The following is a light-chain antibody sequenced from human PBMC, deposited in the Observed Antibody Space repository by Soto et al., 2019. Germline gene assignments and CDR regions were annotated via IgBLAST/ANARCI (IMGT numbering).Light chain of an antibody. V-gene: IGKV1-9*01. Sequence: DTQLTQSPSFLSASVGDKVTITCRASQGISTYLAWYQQKPGKAPKVLIYAASTLQRGVPSRFSGSGSGTEFTLTISILQPEDFATYYCQQLNSYPLTFGGGTKVEIK. CDR2: AAS. CDR3: QQLNSYPLT. CDR1: QGISTY. J-gene: IGKJ4*01.